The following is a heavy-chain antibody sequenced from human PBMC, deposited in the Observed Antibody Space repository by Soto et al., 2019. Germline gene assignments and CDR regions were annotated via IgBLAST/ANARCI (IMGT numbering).Heavy chain of an antibody. CDR2: IIPIFGTA. CDR3: ARGSNLHSRGTVRSTPSLKYYFDY. D-gene: IGHD6-19*01. Sequence: QVQLVQSGAEVKKPGSSVKVSCKASGGTFSSYAISWVRQAPGQGLEWMGGIIPIFGTANYAQKFQGRVTITADESTSTAYMELSSLRSEDTAVYYCARGSNLHSRGTVRSTPSLKYYFDYWGQGTLVTVSS. V-gene: IGHV1-69*01. CDR1: GGTFSSYA. J-gene: IGHJ4*02.